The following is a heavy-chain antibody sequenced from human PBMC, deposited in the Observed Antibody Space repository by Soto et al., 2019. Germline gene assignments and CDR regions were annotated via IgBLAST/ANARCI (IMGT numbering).Heavy chain of an antibody. CDR3: ARLGFPGAIYFDS. V-gene: IGHV5-51*01. CDR2: IYPGDSET. Sequence: GESLKISCKGSGYNFTTFWIGWVRQMPGKGLEWMGIIYPGDSETKYSPDFEGQVTISADRSTNTAYLQWRSLRASDTAMYYCARLGFPGAIYFDSWGLGTRVTVYS. CDR1: GYNFTTFW. J-gene: IGHJ4*02.